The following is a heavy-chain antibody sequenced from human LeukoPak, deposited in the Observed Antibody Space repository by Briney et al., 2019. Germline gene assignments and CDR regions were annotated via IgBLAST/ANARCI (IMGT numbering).Heavy chain of an antibody. Sequence: ASVKVSCKASGYTFTSYGISWVRQAPGQGLEWMGWISAYSGNTNYAQKLQGRVTMTTDTSTSTAYMELRSLRSDDTAVYYCLLRDGYYEFDYWGQGTLVTVSS. J-gene: IGHJ4*02. CDR3: LLRDGYYEFDY. D-gene: IGHD3-22*01. CDR1: GYTFTSYG. V-gene: IGHV1-18*01. CDR2: ISAYSGNT.